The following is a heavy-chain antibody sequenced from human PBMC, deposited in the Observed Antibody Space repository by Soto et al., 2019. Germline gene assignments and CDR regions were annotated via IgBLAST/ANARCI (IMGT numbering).Heavy chain of an antibody. CDR3: ARVLRYFDWLSDYGMDV. V-gene: IGHV1-3*01. J-gene: IGHJ6*02. CDR2: INAGNGNT. D-gene: IGHD3-9*01. CDR1: GYTFTSYA. Sequence: ASVKVSCKASGYTFTSYAMHWVRQAPGQRLEWMGWINAGNGNTKYSQKFQGRVTITRDTSASTAYMELSSLRSEDTAVYYCARVLRYFDWLSDYGMDVWGQGTTVTV.